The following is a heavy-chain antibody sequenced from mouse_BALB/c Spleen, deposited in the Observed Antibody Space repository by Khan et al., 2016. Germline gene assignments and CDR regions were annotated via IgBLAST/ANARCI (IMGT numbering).Heavy chain of an antibody. D-gene: IGHD1-3*01. J-gene: IGHJ2*01. Sequence: QIQLVQSGPELKKPGETVKISCKASGYTFTNYGMNWVKQAPGKGLKWMGWINTYTGEPTYADDFKGRFAFSLETSASTAYLQINNLKNEDTATYFCARTNLGYWGQGTTLTVSS. CDR1: GYTFTNYG. CDR2: INTYTGEP. V-gene: IGHV9-3-1*01. CDR3: ARTNLGY.